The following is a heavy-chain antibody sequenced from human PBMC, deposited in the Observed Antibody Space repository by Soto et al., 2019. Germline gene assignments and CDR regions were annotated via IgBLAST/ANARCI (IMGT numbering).Heavy chain of an antibody. J-gene: IGHJ6*02. Sequence: SVKVSCKASGGTFSSYAISWVRQAPGQGLEWMGGIIPILGTANYAQKFQGRVTITADESTSTAYMELSSLRSEDTAVYYCANWDSASYYYGMDVCGQGTTVTVSS. V-gene: IGHV1-69*13. CDR2: IIPILGTA. CDR3: ANWDSASYYYGMDV. CDR1: GGTFSSYA. D-gene: IGHD7-27*01.